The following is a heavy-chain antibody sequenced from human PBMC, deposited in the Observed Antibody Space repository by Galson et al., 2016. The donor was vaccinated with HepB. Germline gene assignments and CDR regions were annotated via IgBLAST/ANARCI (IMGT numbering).Heavy chain of an antibody. D-gene: IGHD3-3*01. CDR3: ARHKVDDFWSGYGAENWFDP. J-gene: IGHJ5*02. CDR1: GGSISGSSYY. CDR2: IYYAGRT. Sequence: SETLSLTCTISGGSISGSSYYWGWVRQPPGKGLECIGIIYYAGRTYYNPSLKSRVTISVDTSKNQFSLRLNSVTAADTAIYYCARHKVDDFWSGYGAENWFDPWGQGTLVIVSS. V-gene: IGHV4-39*01.